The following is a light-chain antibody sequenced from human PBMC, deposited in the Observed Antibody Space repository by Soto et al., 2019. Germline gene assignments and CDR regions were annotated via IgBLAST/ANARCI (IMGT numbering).Light chain of an antibody. CDR3: QQYSSSPSIT. J-gene: IGKJ5*01. V-gene: IGKV3-20*01. CDR2: GAS. Sequence: EIALTQPPGTLSLSPGERATLSCRASQSVSSSQLAWYQQRPGQAPRLLIYGASTRATGIADRFSGSGSGTDFTLTISRLEPEDFAVYYCQQYSSSPSITFGQGTRLEIK. CDR1: QSVSSSQ.